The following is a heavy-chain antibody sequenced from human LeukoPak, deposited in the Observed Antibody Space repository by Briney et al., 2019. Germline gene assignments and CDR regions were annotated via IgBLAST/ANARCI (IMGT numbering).Heavy chain of an antibody. CDR2: IHHSGST. V-gene: IGHV4-34*01. CDR1: GGSFSGYY. Sequence: PSETLSLTCAVYGGSFSGYYWSWIRQPPGKGLEWIGEIHHSGSTNYNPSLKSRVTISVDTSKNQFSLKLSSVTAADTAVYYCARLTYYYDSSGYLSPWGQGTLVTVSS. CDR3: ARLTYYYDSSGYLSP. J-gene: IGHJ4*02. D-gene: IGHD3-22*01.